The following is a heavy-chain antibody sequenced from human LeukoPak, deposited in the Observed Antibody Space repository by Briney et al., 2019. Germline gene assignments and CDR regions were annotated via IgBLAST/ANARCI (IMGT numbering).Heavy chain of an antibody. Sequence: SETLSLTCTVSGGSISSSSYYWGWIRQPPGKGLEWIGSIYYSGSTYYNPSLKSRVTISVDTSKNQFSLKLSSVTAADTAVYYCVRHPNLRFLEWFLEIWGQGTMVTVSS. CDR3: VRHPNLRFLEWFLEI. D-gene: IGHD3-3*01. V-gene: IGHV4-39*01. CDR2: IYYSGST. CDR1: GGSISSSSYY. J-gene: IGHJ3*02.